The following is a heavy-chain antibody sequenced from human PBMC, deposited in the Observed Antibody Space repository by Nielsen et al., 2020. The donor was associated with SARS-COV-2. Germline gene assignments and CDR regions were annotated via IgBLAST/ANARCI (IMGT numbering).Heavy chain of an antibody. J-gene: IGHJ4*02. D-gene: IGHD3-22*01. CDR3: ARDGWDSSGHYSLPFDY. CDR2: INSDGSST. Sequence: GGSLRLSCAASGFTFSSYWMHWVRQAPGKGLVWVSRINSDGSSTSYADSVKGRFTISRDNAKNTLYLQMNSLRAEDTAVYYCARDGWDSSGHYSLPFDYWGQGTLVTVSS. V-gene: IGHV3-74*01. CDR1: GFTFSSYW.